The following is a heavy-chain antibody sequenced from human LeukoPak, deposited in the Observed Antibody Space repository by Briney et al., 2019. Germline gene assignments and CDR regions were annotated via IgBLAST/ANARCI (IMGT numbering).Heavy chain of an antibody. V-gene: IGHV4-59*01. Sequence: TSESLSLTCTVSGGSISSYYWSWIRQPPGKGLEWIGYIYNSGSTNYNPSLKTRVTISVDTSKNQSSLKLNSVTAADTAVYYCAVGQLSYYFDYWGQGTLVTVSS. CDR1: GGSISSYY. D-gene: IGHD1-26*01. CDR3: AVGQLSYYFDY. J-gene: IGHJ4*02. CDR2: IYNSGST.